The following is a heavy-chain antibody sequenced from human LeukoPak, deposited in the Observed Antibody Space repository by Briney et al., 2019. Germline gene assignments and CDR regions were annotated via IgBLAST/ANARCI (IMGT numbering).Heavy chain of an antibody. CDR3: ARAGDDFWSGYLSIGFDP. D-gene: IGHD3-3*01. V-gene: IGHV4-4*07. CDR2: IYTSGST. J-gene: IGHJ5*02. Sequence: SETLSLTCTVSGGSISSYYWSWIRQPAGEGLEWIGRIYTSGSTNYNPSLKSRVTMSVDTSKNQFSLKLSSVTAADTAVYYCARAGDDFWSGYLSIGFDPWGQGTLVTVSS. CDR1: GGSISSYY.